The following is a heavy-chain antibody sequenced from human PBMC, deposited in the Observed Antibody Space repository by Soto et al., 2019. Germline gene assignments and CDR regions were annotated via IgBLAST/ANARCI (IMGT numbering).Heavy chain of an antibody. Sequence: PGESLKISCAASGFSFSNYAMSWVRHAPGKGLECVSSISATGASTFYADSVKGRLTISRDNSKDTLYLEMKSLRVEDTAVYYCGKYEGKTTLGSAPLFAWGPGTLVTVSS. CDR2: ISATGAST. CDR1: GFSFSNYA. J-gene: IGHJ5*02. V-gene: IGHV3-23*01. CDR3: GKYEGKTTLGSAPLFA. D-gene: IGHD3-10*01.